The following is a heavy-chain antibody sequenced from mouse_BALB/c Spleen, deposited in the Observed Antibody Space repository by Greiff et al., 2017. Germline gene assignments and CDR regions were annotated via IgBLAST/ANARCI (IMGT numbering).Heavy chain of an antibody. D-gene: IGHD4-1*01. CDR3: ASNWDEFAY. CDR1: GFTFSSFG. J-gene: IGHJ3*01. Sequence: EVKLVESGGGLVQPGGSRKLSCAASGFTFSSFGMHWVRQAPEKGLEWVAYISSGSSTIYYADTVKGRFTISRDNPKNTLFLQMTSLRSEDTAMYYCASNWDEFAYWGQGTLVTVSA. V-gene: IGHV5-17*02. CDR2: ISSGSSTI.